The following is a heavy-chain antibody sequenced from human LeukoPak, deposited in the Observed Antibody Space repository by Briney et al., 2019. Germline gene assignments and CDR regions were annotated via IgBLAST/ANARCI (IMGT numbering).Heavy chain of an antibody. J-gene: IGHJ3*02. CDR3: AKDRGDI. CDR2: ISSDGRNK. CDR1: GFTFRSYG. V-gene: IGHV3-30*18. Sequence: PGGSLRLSCAASGFTFRSYGIHWVRQAPGKGLEWVAVISSDGRNKYYADSVKGRFTISRDNSKNTLYLQMNSLRAEDTAVYYCAKDRGDIWGQGTMVTVSS.